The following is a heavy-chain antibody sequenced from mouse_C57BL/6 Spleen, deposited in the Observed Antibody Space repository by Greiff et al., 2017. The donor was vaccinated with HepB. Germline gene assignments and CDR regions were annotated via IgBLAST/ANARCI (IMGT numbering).Heavy chain of an antibody. V-gene: IGHV1-50*01. J-gene: IGHJ2*01. CDR1: GYTFTSYW. Sequence: QVHVKQPGAELVKPGASVKLSCKASGYTFTSYWMQWVKQRPGQGLEWIGEIDPSDSYTNYNQKFKGKATLTVDTSSSTAYMQLSSLTSEDSAVYYCARWYYDYDGYFDYWGQGTTLTVSS. CDR2: IDPSDSYT. D-gene: IGHD2-4*01. CDR3: ARWYYDYDGYFDY.